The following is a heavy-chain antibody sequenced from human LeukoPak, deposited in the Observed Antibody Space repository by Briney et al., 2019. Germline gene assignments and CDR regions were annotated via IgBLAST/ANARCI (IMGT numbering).Heavy chain of an antibody. CDR2: IYHSGST. J-gene: IGHJ4*02. V-gene: IGHV4-38-2*02. D-gene: IGHD3-10*01. Sequence: SETLSLTCAVSGYSISSGYYWGWIRQPPGKGLEWIGSIYHSGSTYYNPSLKSRVTISVDTSKNHFSLKLSSVTAADTAVYYCARDTGYYYGSGTYLYYFDYWGQGTLVTVSS. CDR1: GYSISSGYY. CDR3: ARDTGYYYGSGTYLYYFDY.